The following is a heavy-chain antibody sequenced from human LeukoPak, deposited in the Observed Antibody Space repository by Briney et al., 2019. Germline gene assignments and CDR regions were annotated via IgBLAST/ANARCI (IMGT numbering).Heavy chain of an antibody. Sequence: TSSETLSLTCTVSGGSINSYYWSWIRQPPGKGLEWIGYIYYSGSTNYNPALKSRVTISVDTSKNQFSLKMSSVTAADTAVYYCARARDGHINNWFDPWGQGTLVTVSS. J-gene: IGHJ5*02. CDR2: IYYSGST. V-gene: IGHV4-59*01. D-gene: IGHD5-24*01. CDR3: ARARDGHINNWFDP. CDR1: GGSINSYY.